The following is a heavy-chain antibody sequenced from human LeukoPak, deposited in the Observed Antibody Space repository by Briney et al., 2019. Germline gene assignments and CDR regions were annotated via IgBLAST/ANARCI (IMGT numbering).Heavy chain of an antibody. J-gene: IGHJ4*02. Sequence: GRSLRLSCAASGLTFSSYAMHWVRQAPGKGLEWVAVISYDGSNKYYADSVKGRFTISRDNSKNTLYLQMNSLRAEDTAVYYCARSAAPLGYCSSTSCPLYIDYWGQGTLVTVSS. CDR3: ARSAAPLGYCSSTSCPLYIDY. CDR1: GLTFSSYA. V-gene: IGHV3-30-3*01. CDR2: ISYDGSNK. D-gene: IGHD2-2*01.